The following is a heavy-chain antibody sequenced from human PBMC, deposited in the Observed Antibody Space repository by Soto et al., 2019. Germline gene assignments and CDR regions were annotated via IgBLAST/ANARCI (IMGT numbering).Heavy chain of an antibody. V-gene: IGHV1-69*01. CDR1: GGTFSSYA. J-gene: IGHJ4*02. CDR3: GAERITETADCTD. Sequence: QVQLVQSGAEVKKPGSSVRVSCKASGGTFSSYAINWVRQAPGQGLEWVGGIIPIFNTANYRTKFQGRVTTTVDQHTSTAYMDPSSLRAGDTAVYYCGAERITETADCTDWGQGTLVTVSS. D-gene: IGHD1-7*01. CDR2: IIPIFNTA.